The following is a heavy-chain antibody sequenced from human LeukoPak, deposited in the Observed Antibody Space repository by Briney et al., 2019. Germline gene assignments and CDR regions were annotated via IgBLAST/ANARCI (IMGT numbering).Heavy chain of an antibody. CDR3: ARYCGGDCYGMDV. Sequence: GGSLRLSCTASEFTFSSYWMSWVRQAPGKGLEWVANIKQDGSEKDYVGSVKGRFTISRDNAKNSLYLQMNSLRAEDTAVYYCARYCGGDCYGMDVWGQGTTVTVSS. CDR1: EFTFSSYW. CDR2: IKQDGSEK. J-gene: IGHJ6*02. V-gene: IGHV3-7*01. D-gene: IGHD2-21*01.